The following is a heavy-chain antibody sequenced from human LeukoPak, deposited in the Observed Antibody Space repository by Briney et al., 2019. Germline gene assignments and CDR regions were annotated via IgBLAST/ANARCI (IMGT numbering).Heavy chain of an antibody. J-gene: IGHJ4*02. V-gene: IGHV3-23*01. CDR1: GFTISSYA. CDR2: ICDSGGST. Sequence: GGSLSLSCAASGFTISSYARSWVRQPPGKGPEWVSAICDSGGSTYYAHSVKGQFNISRDNSMNTVYLQIDRRRDGDTAVYYWATTSRLLDHFTSWGQGTVVSVSS. D-gene: IGHD2-15*01. CDR3: ATTSRLLDHFTS.